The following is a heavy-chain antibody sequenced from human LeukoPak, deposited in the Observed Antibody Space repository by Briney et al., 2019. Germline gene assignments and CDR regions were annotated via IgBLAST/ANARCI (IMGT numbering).Heavy chain of an antibody. V-gene: IGHV4-38-2*01. Sequence: PSETLSLNCAVSGYSISSGYYWGWIRQPPGKGLEWIGEINHSGSTNYNPSLKSRVTISVDTSKNQFSLKLSSVTAADTAVYYCASFSSVGSYYWFDPWGQGTLVTVSS. CDR2: INHSGST. CDR1: GYSISSGYY. D-gene: IGHD1-26*01. CDR3: ASFSSVGSYYWFDP. J-gene: IGHJ5*02.